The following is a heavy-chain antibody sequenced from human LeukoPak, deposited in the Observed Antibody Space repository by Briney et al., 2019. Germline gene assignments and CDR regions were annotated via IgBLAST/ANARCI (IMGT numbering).Heavy chain of an antibody. V-gene: IGHV1-2*06. CDR2: ISPNSGGT. D-gene: IGHD4-17*01. CDR1: GYTFTGYY. Sequence: ASVKVSCKASGYTFTGYYMHWVRQAPGQGLEWMGRISPNSGGTNYAQKFQGRVTMTRDTSISTAYMELSRLRSDDTAVYYCARANGDQRSNAFDIWGQGTMVTVSS. CDR3: ARANGDQRSNAFDI. J-gene: IGHJ3*02.